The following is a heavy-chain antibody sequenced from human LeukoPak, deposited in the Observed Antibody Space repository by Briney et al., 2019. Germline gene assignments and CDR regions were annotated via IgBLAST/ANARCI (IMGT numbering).Heavy chain of an antibody. CDR1: GGSISSYY. CDR3: AREGDAAVPFDY. V-gene: IGHV4-59*01. Sequence: SSETLSLTCTVSGGSISSYYWSWIRQPPGKGLEWIGYIYYSGSTDYNPSLKSRVTISVDTSKNQFSLKLSSVTAADTAVYYCAREGDAAVPFDYWGQGTLVTVSS. CDR2: IYYSGST. D-gene: IGHD6-19*01. J-gene: IGHJ4*02.